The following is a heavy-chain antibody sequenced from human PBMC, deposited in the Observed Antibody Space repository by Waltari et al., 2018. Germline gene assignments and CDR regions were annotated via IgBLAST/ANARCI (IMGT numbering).Heavy chain of an antibody. J-gene: IGHJ3*02. V-gene: IGHV1-2*02. CDR2: VNHRSGAT. CDR3: ARGGAGDAFDI. CDR1: GYTFTGYY. Sequence: QVQLVQSGAEVKKPGASVKVSCKASGYTFTGYYMHWVRQAPGQGVEWMVWVNHRSGATNDAQKFQGRVTMTRDTSISTAYMELGRLRSDDTAVYYCARGGAGDAFDIWVQGTMVTVSS.